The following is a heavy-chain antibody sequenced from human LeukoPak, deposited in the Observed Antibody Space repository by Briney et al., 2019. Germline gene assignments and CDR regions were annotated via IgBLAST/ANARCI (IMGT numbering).Heavy chain of an antibody. CDR2: ISTSSIYI. Sequence: GGSLRLSCAASGFIFSNYRMNWVRQAPGKGLEWDSSISTSSIYIYYADSLKGRFTISRDNAKNSLYLQMNSLRAEDTAVYYCARGRDGYNLVDAFDIWGQGIMVTVSS. D-gene: IGHD5-24*01. CDR1: GFIFSNYR. J-gene: IGHJ3*02. V-gene: IGHV3-21*01. CDR3: ARGRDGYNLVDAFDI.